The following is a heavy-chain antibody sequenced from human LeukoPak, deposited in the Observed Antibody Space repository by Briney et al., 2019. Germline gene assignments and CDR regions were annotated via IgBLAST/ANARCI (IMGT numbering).Heavy chain of an antibody. D-gene: IGHD6-13*01. CDR1: GYTFTSYD. CDR3: ARVSIAAAGHFDY. CDR2: MNPNSGNT. J-gene: IGHJ4*02. V-gene: IGHV1-8*01. Sequence: ASVKVSCKASGYTFTSYDINWVRQATGQGLEWMGWMNPNSGNTGYAQKFQGRVTMTRNTSISTAYMELSSLRSEDTAVYYCARVSIAAAGHFDYWGQGTLVTVSS.